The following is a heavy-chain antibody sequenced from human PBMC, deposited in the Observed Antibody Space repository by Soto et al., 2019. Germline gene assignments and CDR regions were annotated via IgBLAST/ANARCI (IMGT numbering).Heavy chain of an antibody. CDR1: GGTFSSYA. CDR3: ASSNSPGGITMGSNAFDI. J-gene: IGHJ3*02. V-gene: IGHV1-69*06. Sequence: QVQLVQSGAEVKKPGSSVKVSCKASGGTFSSYAISWVRQATGQGLEWMGGIIPIFGTANYAQKFQGRVTITADKSTSTAYRELSSLRSEDTAVYYCASSNSPGGITMGSNAFDIWGQGTMVTVSS. D-gene: IGHD3-3*01. CDR2: IIPIFGTA.